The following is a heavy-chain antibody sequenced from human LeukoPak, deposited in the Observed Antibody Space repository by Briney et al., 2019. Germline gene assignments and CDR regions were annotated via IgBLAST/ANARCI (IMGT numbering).Heavy chain of an antibody. CDR3: ARVVYGGITRYYYYYMDV. Sequence: ASVKVSCKASGYTFTSYGISWVRQAPGQGLEWMGWISAYNGNTNYAQKLQGRVTMTTDTSTSTAYMELRSLRSDDTAVYYCARVVYGGITRYYYYYMDVWGKGTTVTVSS. CDR2: ISAYNGNT. J-gene: IGHJ6*03. V-gene: IGHV1-18*01. D-gene: IGHD4-23*01. CDR1: GYTFTSYG.